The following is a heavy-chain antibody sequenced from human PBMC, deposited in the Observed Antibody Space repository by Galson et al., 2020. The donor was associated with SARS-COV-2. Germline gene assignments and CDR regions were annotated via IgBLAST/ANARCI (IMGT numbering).Heavy chain of an antibody. CDR2: ISYSGST. CDR1: SDSITSYY. D-gene: IGHD2-15*01. J-gene: IGHJ4*02. V-gene: IGHV4-59*01. Sequence: ETLSLTCTVSSDSITSYYWNWIRQPPGKGLEWIGHISYSGSTDYNPSLKSRVTISIDTSQKQFSLKLSSVTAADTAMYYCARESGGALDYWGQGTLITVSS. CDR3: ARESGGALDY.